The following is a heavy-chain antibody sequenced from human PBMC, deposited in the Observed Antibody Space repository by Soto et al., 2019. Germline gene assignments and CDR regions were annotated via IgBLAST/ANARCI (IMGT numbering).Heavy chain of an antibody. D-gene: IGHD1-26*01. Sequence: SETLSLTCAVSGGSISSYYWCWIRQPPGKGLEXXGXIYXXXXXHXXPSLKSRVTISVDTSKNQFSLKLSSVTAADTAVYYCASLRVGATADYWGQGTLVTVSS. CDR3: ASLRVGATADY. CDR1: GGSISSYY. V-gene: IGHV4-39*01. J-gene: IGHJ4*02. CDR2: IYXXXXX.